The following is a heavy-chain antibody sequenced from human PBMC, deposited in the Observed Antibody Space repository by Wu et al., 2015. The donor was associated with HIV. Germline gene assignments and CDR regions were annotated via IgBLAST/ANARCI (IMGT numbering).Heavy chain of an antibody. CDR1: GYTFTSYY. D-gene: IGHD2-2*01. Sequence: QVHLEQSGAEMKKPGASVKVSCKASGYTFTSYYIHWVRQAPGLGLEWVGRIIPIFGTANYAQKFQGRVTITADESTSTAYMELSSLRSEDTAVYYCARGFGGLGYCSSTSCYGNYYGMDVWGQGTTVTVSS. CDR3: ARGFGGLGYCSSTSCYGNYYGMDV. CDR2: IIPIFGTA. V-gene: IGHV1-69*13. J-gene: IGHJ6*02.